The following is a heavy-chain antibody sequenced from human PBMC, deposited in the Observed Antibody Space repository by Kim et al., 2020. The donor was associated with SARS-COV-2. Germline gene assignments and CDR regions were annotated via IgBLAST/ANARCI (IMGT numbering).Heavy chain of an antibody. V-gene: IGHV3-23*01. J-gene: IGHJ6*02. CDR2: ISGSGGST. CDR1: GITFSSYA. D-gene: IGHD3-10*01. CDR3: ENEAVRLLWFGELLSHYYYGRDV. Sequence: GGSLRLSCAASGITFSSYAMSWVRQAPGKGLEWVSAISGSGGSTYYADSVKGRFTISRDNSKNTQYLQMNSLRAEDTAVYYCENEAVRLLWFGELLSHYYYGRDVWGQGTTVTVSS.